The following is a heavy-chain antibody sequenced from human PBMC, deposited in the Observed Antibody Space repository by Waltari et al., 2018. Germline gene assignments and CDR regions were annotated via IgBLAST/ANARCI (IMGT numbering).Heavy chain of an antibody. D-gene: IGHD3-9*01. J-gene: IGHJ4*02. Sequence: QVQLVQSGAEVKKPGASVKVPCKASGYTFTSYDINWVRQATGQGREWMGWMNPNSGNTGYAQKFQGRVTITRDTSASTAYMELSSLRSEDTAVYYCASDVLRYFSWGQGTLVTVSS. CDR3: ASDVLRYFS. CDR2: MNPNSGNT. CDR1: GYTFTSYD. V-gene: IGHV1-8*01.